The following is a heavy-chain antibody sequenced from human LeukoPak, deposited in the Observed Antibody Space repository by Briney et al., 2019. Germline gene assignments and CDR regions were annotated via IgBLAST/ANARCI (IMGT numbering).Heavy chain of an antibody. Sequence: SETLSLTCTVSGGSISSSSYYWGWIRQPPGKGLERIGRIYYSGSTYYNPSLKSRVTISVDTSKNQFSMKLGSVTAADTAVYYCARDYVVVPAAIALDWYFDLWGRGTLVTVSS. CDR2: IYYSGST. D-gene: IGHD2-2*01. CDR3: ARDYVVVPAAIALDWYFDL. CDR1: GGSISSSSYY. V-gene: IGHV4-39*07. J-gene: IGHJ2*01.